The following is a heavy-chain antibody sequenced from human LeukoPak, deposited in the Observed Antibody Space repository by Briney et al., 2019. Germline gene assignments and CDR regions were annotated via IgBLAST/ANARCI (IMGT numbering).Heavy chain of an antibody. CDR3: ARDNYGENDY. CDR2: ISSNGGST. V-gene: IGHV3-64*01. CDR1: GFTFSSDA. J-gene: IGHJ4*02. D-gene: IGHD4-17*01. Sequence: GGSLRLSCAASGFTFSSDAMHWVRQAPGKGLEYVSAISSNGGSTYYANSVKGRFTISRDNSKNTLYLQMGSLRAEDMAVYYCARDNYGENDYWGQGTLVTVSS.